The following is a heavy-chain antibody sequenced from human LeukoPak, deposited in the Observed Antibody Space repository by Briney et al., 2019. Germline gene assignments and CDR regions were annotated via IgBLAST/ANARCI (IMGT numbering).Heavy chain of an antibody. Sequence: GGSLRLSCAVSGFTFSSYGMHWVRQAPGKGLEWVAVISYDGSNKYYADSVKGRFTISRDNSKNTLYLQMNSLRAEDTAVYYCAKATYDSSGFDYWGQGTLVTVSS. J-gene: IGHJ4*02. V-gene: IGHV3-30*18. D-gene: IGHD3-22*01. CDR2: ISYDGSNK. CDR1: GFTFSSYG. CDR3: AKATYDSSGFDY.